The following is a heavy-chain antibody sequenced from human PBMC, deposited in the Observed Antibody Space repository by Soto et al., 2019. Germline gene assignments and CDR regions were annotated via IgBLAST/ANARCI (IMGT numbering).Heavy chain of an antibody. CDR1: GFPFTKAW. CDR2: IRSKTSSETR. V-gene: IGHV3-15*01. D-gene: IGHD3-22*01. CDR3: TTDGFTGIVGI. Sequence: SLRLSCAASGFPFTKAWITWVRQAPGKGLEWVGRIRSKTSSETREYAAPVKGRFTISRDDSKNMLYLEMNSLKIEDTGVYYCTTDGFTGIVGIWGQGTMVTVPS. J-gene: IGHJ3*02.